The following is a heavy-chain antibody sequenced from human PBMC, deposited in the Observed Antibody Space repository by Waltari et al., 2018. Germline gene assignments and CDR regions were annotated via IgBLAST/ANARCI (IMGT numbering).Heavy chain of an antibody. V-gene: IGHV4-61*02. Sequence: QIQLQESGPGLVKPSQTLSLTCTVSGGSISSGSYYWSWIRQPAGKGLEWIGRVHTNGDTNYNPSLKSRVTMSVDTSQNQFSLNLSSVTAADTAVYYCARHESAHYGGFDSWGRGTLVTVSA. D-gene: IGHD4-17*01. CDR2: VHTNGDT. J-gene: IGHJ4*02. CDR1: GGSISSGSYY. CDR3: ARHESAHYGGFDS.